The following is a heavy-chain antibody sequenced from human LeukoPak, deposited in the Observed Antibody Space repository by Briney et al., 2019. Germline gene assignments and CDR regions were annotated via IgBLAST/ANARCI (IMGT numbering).Heavy chain of an antibody. Sequence: SETLSLTCAVYGGSFSAYHWSWIRQPPGKGLEWIGEINHSGSTNYNPSLKSRVTMSVDTSRNQFSLKLNSVTAADAAVYYCVRADGRYGYKGLVDYWGQGTLVTVSS. V-gene: IGHV4-34*01. J-gene: IGHJ4*02. CDR1: GGSFSAYH. D-gene: IGHD5-24*01. CDR3: VRADGRYGYKGLVDY. CDR2: INHSGST.